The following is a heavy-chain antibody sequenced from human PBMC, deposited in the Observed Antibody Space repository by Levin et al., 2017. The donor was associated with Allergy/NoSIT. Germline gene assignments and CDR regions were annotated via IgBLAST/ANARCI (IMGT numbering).Heavy chain of an antibody. J-gene: IGHJ6*02. Sequence: SCAASGFTFSSYSMNWVRQAPGKGLEWVSSISSSSSYIYYADSVKGRFTISRDNAKNSLYLQMNSLRAEDTAVYYCARDVYGSGSYSYYYYYGMDGWGQGTTVTVSS. CDR1: GFTFSSYS. V-gene: IGHV3-21*01. CDR2: ISSSSSYI. CDR3: ARDVYGSGSYSYYYYYGMDG. D-gene: IGHD3-10*01.